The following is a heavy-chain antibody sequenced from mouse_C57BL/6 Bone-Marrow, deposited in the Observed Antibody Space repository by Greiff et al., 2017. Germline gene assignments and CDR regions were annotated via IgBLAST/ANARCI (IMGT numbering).Heavy chain of an antibody. Sequence: EVQLHQPGAELVRPGASVTLSCTASGFNIQDDYMHWVKQRPDQGLEWIGWLDPANGDAEYASKFPGKATITADTSSNTAYLQLSRLTSEDTAVYYCTWETAQVDFDYWGQGTTLTVSA. CDR2: LDPANGDA. CDR1: GFNIQDDY. V-gene: IGHV14-4*01. D-gene: IGHD3-2*02. CDR3: TWETAQVDFDY. J-gene: IGHJ2*01.